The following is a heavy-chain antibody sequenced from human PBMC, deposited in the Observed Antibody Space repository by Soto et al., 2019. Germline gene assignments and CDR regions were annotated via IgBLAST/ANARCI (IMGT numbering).Heavy chain of an antibody. CDR3: GRAPGGTGIVDY. Sequence: EVQLVASGGTLVQRGGSLRLSCAASGFTFSSYWMQWVRQAPGKGLVWVSRINSEGTTTTYADSVKGRFTISRDNAKNTLFLQMNSLRAEDTAVYYCGRAPGGTGIVDYWGQGTLVNVSS. J-gene: IGHJ4*02. V-gene: IGHV3-74*01. D-gene: IGHD7-27*01. CDR1: GFTFSSYW. CDR2: INSEGTTT.